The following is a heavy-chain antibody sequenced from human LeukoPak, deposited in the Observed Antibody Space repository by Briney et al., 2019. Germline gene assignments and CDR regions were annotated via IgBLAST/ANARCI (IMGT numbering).Heavy chain of an antibody. CDR3: AKDPSSGVIVVVTPIV. V-gene: IGHV3-30*02. CDR1: GFTFSSYA. Sequence: WGSLRLSCAASGFTFSSYAMHGVRQAPGKGLEWVAFIRYDGSIKYYADSVKGRFTISRDDSKNTLYLQMNSLRVEDTAVYYCAKDPSSGVIVVVTPIVWGQGTLITVSS. D-gene: IGHD3-22*01. CDR2: IRYDGSIK. J-gene: IGHJ4*02.